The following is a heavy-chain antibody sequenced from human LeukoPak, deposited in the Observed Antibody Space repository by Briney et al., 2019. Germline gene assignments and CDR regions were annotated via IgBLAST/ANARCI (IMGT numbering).Heavy chain of an antibody. Sequence: SETLSLTCTVSGGSISSYYWSWIRQPPGKGLEWIGYIYYSGSTNYNPSLTSRVTISVDTSKNQFTLRLTSVTAADTAVYFCARHGIWFGDTNRWFDPWGQGTLVTVSS. CDR1: GGSISSYY. CDR3: ARHGIWFGDTNRWFDP. V-gene: IGHV4-59*08. D-gene: IGHD3-10*01. CDR2: IYYSGST. J-gene: IGHJ5*02.